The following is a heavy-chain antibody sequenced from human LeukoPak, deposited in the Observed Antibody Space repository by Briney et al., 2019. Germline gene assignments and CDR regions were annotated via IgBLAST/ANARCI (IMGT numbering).Heavy chain of an antibody. Sequence: ASVKVSCKASGYTFTSYAMHWVRQAPGQRLEWMGWINAGNGNTKYSQKFQGRVTITRDTSASTAYMELSSLRSEDTAVYYCARDRCSSGWYCGGGKWFDPWGQGTLVTVSS. V-gene: IGHV1-3*01. CDR3: ARDRCSSGWYCGGGKWFDP. CDR1: GYTFTSYA. CDR2: INAGNGNT. J-gene: IGHJ5*02. D-gene: IGHD6-19*01.